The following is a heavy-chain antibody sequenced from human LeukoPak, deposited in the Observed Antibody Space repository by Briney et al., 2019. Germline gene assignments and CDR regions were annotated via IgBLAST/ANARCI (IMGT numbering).Heavy chain of an antibody. Sequence: SETLSLTCAVSGGSINSNYWWTWVRQSPGKGLEWIGEVYHTGSVNYNLSLESRVTISRDRSKNQFSLMLRSVTAADTAVYYCARHYDFWSAYNYWGQGILVTVSS. J-gene: IGHJ4*02. V-gene: IGHV4-4*02. CDR1: GGSINSNYW. CDR3: ARHYDFWSAYNY. CDR2: VYHTGSV. D-gene: IGHD3-3*01.